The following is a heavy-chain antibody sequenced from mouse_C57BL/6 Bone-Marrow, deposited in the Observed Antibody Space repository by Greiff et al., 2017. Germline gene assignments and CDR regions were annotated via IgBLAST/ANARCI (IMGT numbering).Heavy chain of an antibody. CDR3: ARKSSSFWYFDV. J-gene: IGHJ1*03. V-gene: IGHV14-2*01. CDR2: IDPEDGET. CDR1: GFNIKDYY. Sequence: VQLKQSGAELVKPGASVKLSCTASGFNIKDYYMHWVKQRTEQGLEWIGRIDPEDGETKYAPKFQGQAPITADTSSNTAYLQLSSLTSEDTAVYYCARKSSSFWYFDVWGTGTTVTVSS. D-gene: IGHD1-1*01.